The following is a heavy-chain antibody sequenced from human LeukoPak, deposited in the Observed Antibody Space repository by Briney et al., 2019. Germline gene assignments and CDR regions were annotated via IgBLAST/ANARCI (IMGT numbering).Heavy chain of an antibody. V-gene: IGHV1-18*01. CDR2: ISAYNGNT. Sequence: ASVKVSCKASGYTFTSYGISWVRQAPGQGLEWMGWISAYNGNTNYAQKFQGRVTMTRDTSISTAYMELRGLRSDDTAVYYCARGGLPIYYYYIDVRGKGTTVTVSS. J-gene: IGHJ6*03. CDR3: ARGGLPIYYYYIDV. D-gene: IGHD4-11*01. CDR1: GYTFTSYG.